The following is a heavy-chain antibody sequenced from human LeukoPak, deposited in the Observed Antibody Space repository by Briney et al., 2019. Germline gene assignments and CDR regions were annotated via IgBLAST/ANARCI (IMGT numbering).Heavy chain of an antibody. CDR2: ISYDGSNK. CDR3: ARDLDDILTSLYYYGMDV. V-gene: IGHV3-30-3*01. CDR1: GFTFSSYA. D-gene: IGHD3-9*01. Sequence: GGSLRLSCAASGFTFSSYAMHWVRLAPGNGLEWVAVISYDGSNKYYADSVKGRFTISRDISKNTLYLQMNSLRAEDTAVYYCARDLDDILTSLYYYGMDVWGQGTTVTVSS. J-gene: IGHJ6*02.